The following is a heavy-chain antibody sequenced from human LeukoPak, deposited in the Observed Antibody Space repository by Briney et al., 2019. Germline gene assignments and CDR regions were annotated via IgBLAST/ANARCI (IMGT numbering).Heavy chain of an antibody. V-gene: IGHV3-7*04. D-gene: IGHD6-13*01. Sequence: QPGGSLRLSCAASGFTFSDYWMTWVRQAPGKGLEWVANIKPDGGEKNYVDSVKGRFTISRDNAKSSLLLQMNSLRVEDTAVYYCARDRSAAGLLDNWGQGTLVTVSS. CDR2: IKPDGGEK. J-gene: IGHJ4*02. CDR3: ARDRSAAGLLDN. CDR1: GFTFSDYW.